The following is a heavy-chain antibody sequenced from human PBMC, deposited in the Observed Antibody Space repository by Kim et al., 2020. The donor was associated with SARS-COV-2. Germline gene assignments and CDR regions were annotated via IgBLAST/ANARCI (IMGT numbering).Heavy chain of an antibody. V-gene: IGHV5-10-1*01. CDR1: GYSFTSYW. CDR2: IDPSDSYT. J-gene: IGHJ4*02. CDR3: ARHSGVRGVIITADENYFDY. D-gene: IGHD3-10*01. Sequence: GESLKISCKGSGYSFTSYWISWVRQMPGKGLEWMGRIDPSDSYTNYSPSFQGHVTISADKSISTAYLQWSSLKASDTAMYYCARHSGVRGVIITADENYFDYWGQGTLVTVSS.